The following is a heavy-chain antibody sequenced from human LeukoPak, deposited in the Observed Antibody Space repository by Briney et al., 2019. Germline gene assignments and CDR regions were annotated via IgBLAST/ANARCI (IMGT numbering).Heavy chain of an antibody. V-gene: IGHV3-23*01. CDR1: GLTFSNFG. CDR2: ISGSGDST. Sequence: PGGSLRLSCVASGLTFSNFGMSWVRQAPGKGLEWVSAISGSGDSTYYADSVKGRFTISRDNSKNILYLQMNSLRAEDTAVYYCAREYMDVWGKGTTVTISS. CDR3: AREYMDV. J-gene: IGHJ6*03.